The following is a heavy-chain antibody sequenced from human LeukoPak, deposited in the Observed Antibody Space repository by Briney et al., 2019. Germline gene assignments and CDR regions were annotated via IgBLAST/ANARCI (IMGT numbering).Heavy chain of an antibody. CDR3: ARVNSYGGNSGAFDY. J-gene: IGHJ4*02. V-gene: IGHV4-39*07. D-gene: IGHD4-23*01. Sequence: WVRQPPGKGLEWIGSIYYSGSTYYNPSLKSRVTISVDTSKNQFSLKLSSVTAADTAVYYCARVNSYGGNSGAFDYWGQGTLVTVSS. CDR2: IYYSGST.